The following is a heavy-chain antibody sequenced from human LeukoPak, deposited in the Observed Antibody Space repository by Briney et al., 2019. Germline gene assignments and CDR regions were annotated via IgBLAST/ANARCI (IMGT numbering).Heavy chain of an antibody. CDR3: ARGPNSNWSGLDF. V-gene: IGHV3-74*01. J-gene: IGHJ4*02. CDR1: GFSFSGHW. CDR2: INPTGSTT. Sequence: QPGGSLRLSCTASGFSFSGHWMHWARQLPGKGLVWVSRINPTGSTTSYADSVKGRFTVSSDNAKNTLYLQVNNLRAEDTAVYYCARGPNSNWSGLDFWGQGTLLTVSS. D-gene: IGHD6-6*01.